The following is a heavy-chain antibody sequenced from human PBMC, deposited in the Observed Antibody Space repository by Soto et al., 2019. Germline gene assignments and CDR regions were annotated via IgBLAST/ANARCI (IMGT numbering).Heavy chain of an antibody. V-gene: IGHV4-39*01. D-gene: IGHD4-17*01. J-gene: IGHJ3*02. Sequence: QLQLQESGPGLVKPSETLSLTCTVSGGSISSSSYYWGWIRQPPGKGLEWIGSIYYSGSTYYNPSLKSRVTISVDTSKNQFSLKLSSVTAADTAVYYCASLYGDYAYAFDIWGQGTMVTVSS. CDR3: ASLYGDYAYAFDI. CDR2: IYYSGST. CDR1: GGSISSSSYY.